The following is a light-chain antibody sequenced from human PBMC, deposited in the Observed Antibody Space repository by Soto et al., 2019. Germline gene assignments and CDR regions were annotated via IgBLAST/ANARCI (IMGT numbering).Light chain of an antibody. CDR3: SSYTSSSTLV. V-gene: IGLV1-40*01. Sequence: QSVLTQPPSLSGAPGQRVTISCTGGGSNIGTGYDVHWYQHLPGTAPKLLIFANNNRPSGVPDRFSGSKSGNTASLTISGLQAEDEADYYCSSYTSSSTLVFGGGTKVTVL. J-gene: IGLJ3*02. CDR1: GSNIGTGYD. CDR2: ANN.